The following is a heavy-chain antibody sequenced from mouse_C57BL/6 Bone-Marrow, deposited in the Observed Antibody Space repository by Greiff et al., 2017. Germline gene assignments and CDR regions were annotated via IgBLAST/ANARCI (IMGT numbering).Heavy chain of an antibody. Sequence: QVQLQQPGAELVKPGASVKMSCKASGYTFTSYWITWVKQRPGKGLEWIGDMYPGSGSTNYNEKFKSQATLTVDKSSSTAYMQLSSLTSEDSAVYYCARPYCSNYWYFDVWGRGTAVTVSS. CDR3: ARPYCSNYWYFDV. V-gene: IGHV1-55*01. CDR2: MYPGSGST. CDR1: GYTFTSYW. D-gene: IGHD2-5*01. J-gene: IGHJ1*03.